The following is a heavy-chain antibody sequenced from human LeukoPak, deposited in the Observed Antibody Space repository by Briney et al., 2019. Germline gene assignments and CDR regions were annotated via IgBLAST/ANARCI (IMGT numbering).Heavy chain of an antibody. D-gene: IGHD6-13*01. CDR3: VRDLAAAIGDY. V-gene: IGHV1-2*02. CDR1: GYTFIGYY. J-gene: IGHJ4*02. CDR2: INPNTGDT. Sequence: WASAKVSCKGSGYTFIGYYMYWVRLAPRQGHGWMGWINPNTGDTNYAQKFQGRATMTRETSISTAYMDLSRLRSDDTAVYYCVRDLAAAIGDYWGQGTLVTVSS.